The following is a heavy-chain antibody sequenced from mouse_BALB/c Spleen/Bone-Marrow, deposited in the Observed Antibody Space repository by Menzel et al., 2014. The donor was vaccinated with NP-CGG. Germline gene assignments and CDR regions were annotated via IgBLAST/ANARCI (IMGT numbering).Heavy chain of an antibody. CDR3: DLLYGNYDY. Sequence: EVKLMDSWAELVKPGASVKLSCTASGFNIKDTYMHWVKQRPEHGLEWIGRIDLANGNTKYDPKFQGKATITADTSSNTAFLQLSSLTSEDTTVYYCDLLYGNYDYWGQGTTLTVSS. CDR1: GFNIKDTY. V-gene: IGHV14-3*02. J-gene: IGHJ2*01. CDR2: IDLANGNT. D-gene: IGHD2-10*02.